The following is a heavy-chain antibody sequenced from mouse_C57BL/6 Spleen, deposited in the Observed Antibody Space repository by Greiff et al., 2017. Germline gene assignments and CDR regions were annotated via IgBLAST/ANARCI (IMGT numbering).Heavy chain of an antibody. CDR3: PPQLGTEGYFDY. Sequence: EVKLVESGGGLVQPGGSMKLSCAASGFTFSDAWMDWVRQSPEKGLEWVAEIRNKANNHATYYAESVKGRFTISRDDSKSSVYLQMNSLRAEDSGIYYCPPQLGTEGYFDYWGQGTALTVSS. CDR2: IRNKANNHAT. D-gene: IGHD4-1*02. J-gene: IGHJ2*01. V-gene: IGHV6-6*01. CDR1: GFTFSDAW.